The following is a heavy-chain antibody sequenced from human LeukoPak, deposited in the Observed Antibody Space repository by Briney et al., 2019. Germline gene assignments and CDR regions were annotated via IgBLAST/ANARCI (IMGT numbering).Heavy chain of an antibody. CDR2: IYPGDSDT. V-gene: IGHV5-51*01. D-gene: IGHD3-3*01. CDR1: GYSFTSYW. CDR3: ARGTNYYDFWSGYYQNDY. J-gene: IGHJ4*02. Sequence: GESLKISCKGSGYSFTSYWIGWVRQMPGKGLEWMGIIYPGDSDTRYSPSFQGQVTISADKSISTAYLQWSSLKALDTAMYYCARGTNYYDFWSGYYQNDYWGQGTLVTVSS.